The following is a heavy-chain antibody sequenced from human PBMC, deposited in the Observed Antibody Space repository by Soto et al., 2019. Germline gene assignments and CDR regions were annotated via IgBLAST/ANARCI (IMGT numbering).Heavy chain of an antibody. V-gene: IGHV3-21*01. CDR2: ISSSSSYI. J-gene: IGHJ4*02. Sequence: GGSLRLSCAASGFTFSSYSMNWVRQAPGKGLEWVSSISSSSSYIYYADSVKGRFTISRDNAKNSLYLQMNSLRAEDTAVYYCARVPSFITMVRGVGNDYWGQGTLVTVSS. CDR1: GFTFSSYS. CDR3: ARVPSFITMVRGVGNDY. D-gene: IGHD3-10*01.